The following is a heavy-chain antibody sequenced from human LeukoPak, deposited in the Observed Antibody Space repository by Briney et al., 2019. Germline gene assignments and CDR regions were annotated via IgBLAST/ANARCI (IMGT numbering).Heavy chain of an antibody. CDR3: AREAAARYFDY. V-gene: IGHV3-66*01. Sequence: YPGGSLRLCCAASGFTFSSYAMTWVRQAPGKGLEWVSVIYSRGSTYYPDSGKGRFTISRDNSKNTLYLQMNSLRGEDSAVYYCAREAAARYFDYWGQGTLVTVSS. CDR1: GFTFSSYA. CDR2: IYSRGST. D-gene: IGHD6-13*01. J-gene: IGHJ4*02.